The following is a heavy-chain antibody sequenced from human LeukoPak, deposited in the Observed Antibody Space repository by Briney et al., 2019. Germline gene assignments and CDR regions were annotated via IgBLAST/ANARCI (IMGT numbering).Heavy chain of an antibody. D-gene: IGHD3-3*01. CDR2: IYYSGST. CDR3: ARDGGVLEWFYFDY. V-gene: IGHV4-59*01. CDR1: GGSISSYY. Sequence: SQTLSLTCTVSGGSISSYYWSWIRQPPGKGLEWIGYIYYSGSTNYNPSLKSRVTISVDTSKNQFSLKLSSVTAADTAVYYCARDGGVLEWFYFDYWGQGTLVTVSS. J-gene: IGHJ4*02.